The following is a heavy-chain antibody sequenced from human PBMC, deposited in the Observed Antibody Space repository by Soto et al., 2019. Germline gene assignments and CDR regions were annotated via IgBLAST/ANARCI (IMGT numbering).Heavy chain of an antibody. CDR1: GGSISSYY. J-gene: IGHJ5*02. D-gene: IGHD1-7*01. V-gene: IGHV4-4*07. CDR2: XYXXGXT. CDR3: ARYLLELRNHWFDP. Sequence: SETLSLTCTVSGGSISSYYWSWIRQPAGKGLEXIGXXYXXGXTXXXPXXXSRVTMSVDTSKNQFSLKLSSVTAADTAVYYCARYLLELRNHWFDPWGQGTLVTVSS.